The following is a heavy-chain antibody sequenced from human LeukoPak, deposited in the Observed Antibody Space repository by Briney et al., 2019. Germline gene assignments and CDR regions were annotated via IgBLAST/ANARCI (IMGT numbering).Heavy chain of an antibody. J-gene: IGHJ5*02. CDR2: IYYSGST. D-gene: IGHD2-21*02. CDR1: GGSISSSSYY. V-gene: IGHV4-39*07. Sequence: SETLSLTCTVSGGSISSSSYYWGWIRQPPGKGLEWIGSIYYSGSTYYNPSLKSRVTISVDTSKNQFSLKLSSVTAADTAVYYCARDPLPMPFGGDPAGPWGQGTLVTVSS. CDR3: ARDPLPMPFGGDPAGP.